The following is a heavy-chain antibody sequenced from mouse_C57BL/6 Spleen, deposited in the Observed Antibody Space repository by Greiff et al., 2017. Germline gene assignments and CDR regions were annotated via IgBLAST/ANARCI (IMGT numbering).Heavy chain of an antibody. D-gene: IGHD1-1*01. CDR1: GYTFTSYW. V-gene: IGHV1-64*01. CDR2: IHPNSGST. J-gene: IGHJ4*01. Sequence: QVQLQQPGAELVKPGASVKLSCKASGYTFTSYWMHWVKQRPGQGLEWIGMIHPNSGSTNYNEKFKSKATLTVDKSSSTAYMQLSSLTSEDSAVYYCARFGYYDYYAMDYWGQGTSVTVSS. CDR3: ARFGYYDYYAMDY.